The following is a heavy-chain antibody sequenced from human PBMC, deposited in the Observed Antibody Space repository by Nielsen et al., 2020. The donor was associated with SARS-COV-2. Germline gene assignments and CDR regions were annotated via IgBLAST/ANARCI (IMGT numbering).Heavy chain of an antibody. J-gene: IGHJ4*02. CDR1: GFTFSSYA. CDR3: ASLSWQFDY. CDR2: ISYDGSNK. D-gene: IGHD2/OR15-2a*01. Sequence: GESLKISCAASGFTFSSYAMHWVRQAPGKGLEWVAVISYDGSNKYYADSVKGRFTISRDNSKNTLYLQMNSLRAEDTAVYYCASLSWQFDYWGQGTLVTVSS. V-gene: IGHV3-30-3*01.